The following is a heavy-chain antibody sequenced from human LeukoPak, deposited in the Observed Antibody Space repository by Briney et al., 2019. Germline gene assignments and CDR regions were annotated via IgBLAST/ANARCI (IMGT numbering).Heavy chain of an antibody. Sequence: ASVKVSCKASGYTFANFGITWVRQAPGQGLEWMGWISVYNGNTNYAQKLQGRVTMTTDTSTSTAYMELRSLRSDDTAVYYCARGVVVAGYFDYWGQGTLVTVSS. CDR3: ARGVVVAGYFDY. CDR2: ISVYNGNT. J-gene: IGHJ4*02. D-gene: IGHD2-15*01. V-gene: IGHV1-18*01. CDR1: GYTFANFG.